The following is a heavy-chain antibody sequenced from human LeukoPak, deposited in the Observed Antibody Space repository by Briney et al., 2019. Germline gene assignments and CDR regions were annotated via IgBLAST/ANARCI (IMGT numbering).Heavy chain of an antibody. CDR1: GFTFSSYA. V-gene: IGHV3-21*01. D-gene: IGHD5-24*01. CDR3: ARFWDGYNSGTADY. Sequence: PGRSLRLSCAASGFTFSSYAMHWVRQAPGKGLEWVSSISSSSSYIYYADSVKGRFTISRDNAKNSLYLQMNSLRAEDTAVYYCARFWDGYNSGTADYWGQGTLVTVSS. CDR2: ISSSSSYI. J-gene: IGHJ4*02.